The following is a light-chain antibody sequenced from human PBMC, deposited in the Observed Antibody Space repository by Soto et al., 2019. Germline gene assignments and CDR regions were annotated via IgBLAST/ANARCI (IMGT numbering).Light chain of an antibody. J-gene: IGKJ3*01. V-gene: IGKV3-20*01. CDR3: QQDRSSPWFT. Sequence: EIVLTQSPGTLSLSPGERATLSCRASQSVSSSYLAWYPQKPGQAPRLLIYGASSRSTGIPDRYSGSGSRTDFTLIISSLEHEALAVYYCQQDRSSPWFTFGPGTKVDIK. CDR2: GAS. CDR1: QSVSSSY.